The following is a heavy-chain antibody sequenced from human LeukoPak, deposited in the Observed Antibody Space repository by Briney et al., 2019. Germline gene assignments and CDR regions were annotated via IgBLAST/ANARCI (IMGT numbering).Heavy chain of an antibody. V-gene: IGHV4-39*01. J-gene: IGHJ5*02. Sequence: SETLSLTCTVSGGSISSSSYYWGWIRQPPGKGLEWIGSIYYSGSTYYNPSLKSRVTISVDTSKNQFSLKLSSVTAADTAVYYCARRGAAAAGKPFDPWGQGTLVTVSS. CDR3: ARRGAAAAGKPFDP. CDR1: GGSISSSSYY. CDR2: IYYSGST. D-gene: IGHD6-13*01.